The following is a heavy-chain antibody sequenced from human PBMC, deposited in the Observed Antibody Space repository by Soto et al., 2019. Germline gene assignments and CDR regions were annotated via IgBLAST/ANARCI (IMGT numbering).Heavy chain of an antibody. CDR1: GFSLSTSGVG. CDR3: AHKLGSATPFDY. CDR2: IYWDDDK. V-gene: IGHV2-5*02. J-gene: IGHJ4*02. Sequence: KESGPTLVKPPQTLTLTCTFSGFSLSTSGVGVGWIRQPPGKALEWLALIYWDDDKRYRPSLKSRITITKDTSKNQVLLTMTNMDPVDTATYYCAHKLGSATPFDYWGQGTLVTVSS.